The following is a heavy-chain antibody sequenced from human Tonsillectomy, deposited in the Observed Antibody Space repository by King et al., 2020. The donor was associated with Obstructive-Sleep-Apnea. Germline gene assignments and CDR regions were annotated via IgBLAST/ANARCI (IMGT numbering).Heavy chain of an antibody. V-gene: IGHV4-39*07. D-gene: IGHD3-10*01. Sequence: QLQESGPGLVKPSETLSLTCTVSCGSISSSSYYWGWIRQPPGKGLVWIGSIYYSGSTYYNPSLKSRVTISVDTSKNQFSLRLSSVTAADTAVYYCARDYYASGNYYVDYWGQGILVTVSS. CDR3: ARDYYASGNYYVDY. CDR2: IYYSGST. CDR1: CGSISSSSYY. J-gene: IGHJ4*02.